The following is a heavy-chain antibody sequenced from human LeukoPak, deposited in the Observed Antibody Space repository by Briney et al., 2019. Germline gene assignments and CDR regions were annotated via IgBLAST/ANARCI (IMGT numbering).Heavy chain of an antibody. Sequence: ASVKVSCKASGYTFTGYYIHWVRQAPGHGLEWMGWINPNSGGTNYAQKFQGRVTMTRDTSISTAYMELSRLRSDDTAVYYCARVPPREYSYGYTAYDYWGQGTLVTVSS. CDR2: INPNSGGT. CDR3: ARVPPREYSYGYTAYDY. J-gene: IGHJ4*02. CDR1: GYTFTGYY. D-gene: IGHD5-18*01. V-gene: IGHV1-2*02.